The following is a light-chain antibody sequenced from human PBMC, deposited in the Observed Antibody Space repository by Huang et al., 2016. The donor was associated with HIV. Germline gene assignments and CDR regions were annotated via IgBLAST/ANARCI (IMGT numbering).Light chain of an antibody. CDR3: QQYDNWPPGLT. CDR2: DTS. Sequence: EIMMTQSPATLSVSPGGRATRSCRASQNVRNNLAWYQQKTGQAPRLLIYDTSTRASGIPARFSGSGSGTEFTLTISGLQSEDFAIYYCQQYDNWPPGLTFGGGTKVEI. J-gene: IGKJ4*01. CDR1: QNVRNN. V-gene: IGKV3D-15*01.